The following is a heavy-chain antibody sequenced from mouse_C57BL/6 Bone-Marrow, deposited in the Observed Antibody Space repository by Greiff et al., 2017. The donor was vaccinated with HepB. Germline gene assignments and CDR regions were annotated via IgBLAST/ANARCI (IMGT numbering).Heavy chain of an antibody. V-gene: IGHV14-4*01. CDR2: IDPENGDT. D-gene: IGHD2-10*01. J-gene: IGHJ3*01. Sequence: EVQGVESGAELVRPGASVKLSCTASGFNIKDDYMHWVKQRPEQGLEWIGWIDPENGDTEYASKFQGKATITADTSSNTAYLQLSSLTSEDTAVYYCTALLFFAYWGQGTLVTVSA. CDR3: TALLFFAY. CDR1: GFNIKDDY.